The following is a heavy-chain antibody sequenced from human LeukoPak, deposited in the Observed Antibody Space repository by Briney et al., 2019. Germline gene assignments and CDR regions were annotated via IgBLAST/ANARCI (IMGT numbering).Heavy chain of an antibody. CDR3: ARQTGSGLFTLP. D-gene: IGHD3/OR15-3a*01. V-gene: IGHV4-39*01. CDR1: GASISSSNSY. CDR2: IYYTGNT. J-gene: IGHJ4*02. Sequence: SETLPLTCTVSGASISSSNSYWGWIRQPPGKGLEWIGSIYYTGNTYYNASLKSRVTISIDTSKNQISLRLTSVTATDTAMYYCARQTGSGLFTLPGGQGTLVTVSS.